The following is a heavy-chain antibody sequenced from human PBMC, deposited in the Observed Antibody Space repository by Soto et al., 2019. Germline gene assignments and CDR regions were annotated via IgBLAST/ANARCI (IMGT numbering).Heavy chain of an antibody. D-gene: IGHD6-19*01. Sequence: GGSLRLSCAASGFTFSSYAMSWVRQAPGKGLEWVSAISGGGGSTYYADSVKGRFTISRDNSKNTLYLQMNSLRAEDTAVYYCAKDKRAVSYYYYMDVWGKGTTVTVSS. CDR3: AKDKRAVSYYYYMDV. CDR2: ISGGGGST. V-gene: IGHV3-23*01. J-gene: IGHJ6*03. CDR1: GFTFSSYA.